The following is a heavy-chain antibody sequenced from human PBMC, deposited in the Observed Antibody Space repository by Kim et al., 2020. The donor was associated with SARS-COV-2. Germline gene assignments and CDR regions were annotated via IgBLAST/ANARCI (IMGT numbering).Heavy chain of an antibody. J-gene: IGHJ6*02. V-gene: IGHV3-33*01. CDR3: ARERDCGEGGGMDV. D-gene: IGHD4-17*01. Sequence: YADAVEGRFTTARDNSKNTLCLQRNSRRAEDTAVYYCARERDCGEGGGMDVWGQGTTVTVSS.